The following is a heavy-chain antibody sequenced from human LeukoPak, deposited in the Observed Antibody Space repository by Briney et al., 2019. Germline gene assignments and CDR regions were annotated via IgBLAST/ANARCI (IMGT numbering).Heavy chain of an antibody. J-gene: IGHJ6*03. V-gene: IGHV1-2*02. CDR3: ARDRDYVVDGYFFYMDV. CDR1: GYTFTNYY. CDR2: INPNSGGT. Sequence: ASVKVSCKASGYTFTNYYIHWVRQAPGQGLEWMGWINPNSGGTNYAPKFQGRVTMTRDTSISTAYMELSRLKSDDTAVYYCARDRDYVVDGYFFYMDVWGKGTTVTVSS. D-gene: IGHD2-21*01.